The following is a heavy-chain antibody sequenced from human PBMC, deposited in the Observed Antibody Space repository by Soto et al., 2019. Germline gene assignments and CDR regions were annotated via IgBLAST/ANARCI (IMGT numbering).Heavy chain of an antibody. D-gene: IGHD5-12*01. V-gene: IGHV1-69*02. CDR2: IIPILGIA. CDR1: GGTFSSYT. Sequence: QVQLVQSGAEVKKPGSSVKVSCKASGGTFSSYTISWVRQAPGQGLEWMGRIIPILGIANYAQKFQGRVTITADKSTSTAYMELSSLRSEATAVYYCARGRDGYNSFDYWGQGTLVTVSS. CDR3: ARGRDGYNSFDY. J-gene: IGHJ4*02.